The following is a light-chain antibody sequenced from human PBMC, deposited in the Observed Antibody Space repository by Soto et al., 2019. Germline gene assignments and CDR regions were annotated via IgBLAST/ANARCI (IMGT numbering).Light chain of an antibody. Sequence: DIQMTQSPPSLSASVGDRVAITCRASQTISTXLNXXRXXPXXXXXLXXXAASNLQSGVPSRFSGSGSGTEFTLTISSLQSEDFAVYYCQQYNNWPPWTFGQGTKVDI. V-gene: IGKV1-39*01. CDR3: QQYNNWPPWT. CDR2: AAS. CDR1: QTISTX. J-gene: IGKJ1*01.